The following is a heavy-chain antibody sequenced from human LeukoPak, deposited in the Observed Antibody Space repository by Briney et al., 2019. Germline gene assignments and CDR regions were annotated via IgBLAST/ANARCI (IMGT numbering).Heavy chain of an antibody. CDR2: ISSDGRYK. J-gene: IGHJ4*02. V-gene: IGHV3-30*04. Sequence: PGGSLRLSCAASGFTFSSSAMSWVRQAPGKGLEWVAVISSDGRYKHYGDSVKGRFTISRDNSESSLYLKMDSLRPEDTAVYYCAREGYRGYDYYFEYWGRGALVTVSS. CDR1: GFTFSSSA. D-gene: IGHD5-12*01. CDR3: AREGYRGYDYYFEY.